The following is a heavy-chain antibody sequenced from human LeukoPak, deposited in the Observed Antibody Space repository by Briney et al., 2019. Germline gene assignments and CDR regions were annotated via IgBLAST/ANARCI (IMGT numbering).Heavy chain of an antibody. V-gene: IGHV1-18*01. D-gene: IGHD3-22*01. J-gene: IGHJ6*02. CDR1: GYTFTSYG. CDR2: ISAYNGNT. CDR3: ARDKVDEWLLQPSYYYGMDV. Sequence: GASVKVSCKASGYTFTSYGISWVRQAPGQGLEWMGWISAYNGNTNYAQKLQGRVTMTTDTSTSTAYMELRSLRSDDTAVYYCARDKVDEWLLQPSYYYGMDVWGQGTTVTVSS.